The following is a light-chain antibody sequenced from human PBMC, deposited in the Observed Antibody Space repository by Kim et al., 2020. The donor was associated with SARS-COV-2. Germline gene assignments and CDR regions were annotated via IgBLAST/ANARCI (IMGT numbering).Light chain of an antibody. CDR1: QTVSSN. CDR3: QQYISWPLT. CDR2: GAS. J-gene: IGKJ4*01. Sequence: VSPGERATISCRASQTVSSNLAWYQQRPGQAPRLLMYGASTRATGIPARFSGSGSGTEFTLTISSLQSEDFAVYYCQQYISWPLTFGGGTKVDIK. V-gene: IGKV3-15*01.